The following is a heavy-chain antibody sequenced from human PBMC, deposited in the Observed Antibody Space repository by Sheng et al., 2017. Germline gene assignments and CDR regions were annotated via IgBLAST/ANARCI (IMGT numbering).Heavy chain of an antibody. CDR2: IYSGGST. J-gene: IGHJ2*01. V-gene: IGHV3-53*02. CDR1: GFTVSSNY. D-gene: IGHD1-26*01. CDR3: ARHSYGGYFDL. Sequence: EVQLVETGGGLIPALGGPLRLSCGASGFTVSSNYMSWVRQAPGKGLEWVSVIYSGGSTNYADSVKGRFTISRDNSKNTLDLQMNSLRAEDTAVYYCARHSYGGYFDLWGRGTLVTVSS.